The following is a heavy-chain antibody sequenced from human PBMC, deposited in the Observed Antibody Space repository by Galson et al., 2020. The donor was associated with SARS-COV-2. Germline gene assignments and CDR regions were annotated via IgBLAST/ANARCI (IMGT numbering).Heavy chain of an antibody. CDR1: GFTFSDYG. V-gene: IGHV3-33*01. Sequence: GESLKISCVASGFTFSDYGMHWVRQAPGKGLEWVAVVWYDGRTKFHADSVKGRFTISRDNSKNMLYLQMNSLRAEDTAVYYCARDGFSRGDFWSAYYDSWGQGTLVTVSS. CDR3: ARDGFSRGDFWSAYYDS. D-gene: IGHD3-3*01. CDR2: VWYDGRTK. J-gene: IGHJ4*02.